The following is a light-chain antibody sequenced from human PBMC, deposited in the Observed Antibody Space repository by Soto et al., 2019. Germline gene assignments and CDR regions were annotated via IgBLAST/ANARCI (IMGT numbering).Light chain of an antibody. J-gene: IGLJ2*01. CDR2: EVS. V-gene: IGLV2-23*02. Sequence: QSVLTQPASVSGSPGQSITISCTGTSSDVGSYNLVSWYQQHPGKASTLMIYEVSKRTSGVSKRFSGSKSGNTASLTISGLHAEDEADYYCCSYAGSSTLVFGGGTKLTVL. CDR3: CSYAGSSTLV. CDR1: SSDVGSYNL.